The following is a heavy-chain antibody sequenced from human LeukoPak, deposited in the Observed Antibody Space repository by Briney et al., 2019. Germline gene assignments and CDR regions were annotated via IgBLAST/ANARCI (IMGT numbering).Heavy chain of an antibody. J-gene: IGHJ4*02. CDR2: IFPTGST. CDR3: ARMAGRTVDH. Sequence: PSETLSLTCAVSGASISTVGYSWSWIRQPPGKGLEWIGYIFPTGSTSYNPSLKSRLTLSLDRSNNQCPLRLISVTAADTAVYYCARMAGRTVDHWGQGTLVTVSS. CDR1: GASISTVGYS. V-gene: IGHV4-30-2*01. D-gene: IGHD1-1*01.